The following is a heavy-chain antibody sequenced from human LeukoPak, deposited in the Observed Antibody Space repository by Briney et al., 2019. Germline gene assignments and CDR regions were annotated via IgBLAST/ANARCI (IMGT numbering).Heavy chain of an antibody. V-gene: IGHV3-33*06. CDR2: IWYDGSNK. J-gene: IGHJ4*02. Sequence: PGGSLRLSCAASGFTFSSYGMHWVRQAPGKGLEWVAVIWYDGSNKYYADSVKGRFTISRDNSKNTMYLQLNSLRVEDTAVYYCAKPEGNFWSGFDYWGQGTLVTVSS. CDR3: AKPEGNFWSGFDY. D-gene: IGHD3-3*01. CDR1: GFTFSSYG.